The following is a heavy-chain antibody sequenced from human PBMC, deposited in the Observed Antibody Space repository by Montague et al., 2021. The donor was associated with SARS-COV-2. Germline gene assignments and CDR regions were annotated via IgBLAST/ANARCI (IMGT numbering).Heavy chain of an antibody. CDR2: IYYSGST. V-gene: IGHV4-31*03. Sequence: TLPLTCTVSGGSISSGGYYWSWIRQHPGKGLEWIGYIYYSGSTYYNPSLKSRVTISVDTSKNQFSLKLSSVTAADTAVYYCARAATITMIVVVIDAFDIWGQGTMVTVSS. D-gene: IGHD3-22*01. CDR3: ARAATITMIVVVIDAFDI. J-gene: IGHJ3*02. CDR1: GGSISSGGYY.